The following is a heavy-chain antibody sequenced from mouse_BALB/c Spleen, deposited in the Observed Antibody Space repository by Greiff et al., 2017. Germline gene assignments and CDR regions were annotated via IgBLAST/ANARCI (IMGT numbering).Heavy chain of an antibody. CDR1: GYTFTIYW. CDR2: IYPGDGDT. J-gene: IGHJ4*01. Sequence: QVQLQQSGAELARPGASVKLSCKASGYTFTIYWMQWVKQRPGQGLEWIGAIYPGDGDTRYSQKFKGKATLTADKSSSTAYMQLSSLASEDSAVYYCERTGSYGYYAMDYWGQGTSVTGSA. D-gene: IGHD1-1*02. CDR3: ERTGSYGYYAMDY. V-gene: IGHV1-87*01.